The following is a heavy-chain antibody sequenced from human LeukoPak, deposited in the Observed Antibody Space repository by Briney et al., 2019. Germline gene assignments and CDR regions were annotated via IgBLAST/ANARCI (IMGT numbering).Heavy chain of an antibody. CDR2: ISYDGSNK. Sequence: GGSLRLSCAASGFTFSSNTMSWVRQAPGKGLEWVAVISYDGSNKYYADSVKGRFTISRDNSKNTLYLQMNSLRAEDTAVYYCARDRVGATDYFDYWGQGTLVTVSS. J-gene: IGHJ4*02. D-gene: IGHD1-26*01. CDR3: ARDRVGATDYFDY. CDR1: GFTFSSNT. V-gene: IGHV3-30-3*01.